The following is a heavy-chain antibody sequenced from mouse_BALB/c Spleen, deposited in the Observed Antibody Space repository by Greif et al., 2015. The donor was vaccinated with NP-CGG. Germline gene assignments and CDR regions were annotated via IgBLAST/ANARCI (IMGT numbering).Heavy chain of an antibody. CDR2: ISDGGSYT. Sequence: EVMLVESGGGLVKPGGSLKLSCAASGFTFSDYYMYWVRQTPEKRLEWVATISDGGSYTYYPDSVKGRFTISRDNAKNNLYLQMGSLKSEDTAMYYCARDGVTGTGFDYWGQGTTLTVSS. CDR3: ARDGVTGTGFDY. J-gene: IGHJ2*01. V-gene: IGHV5-4*02. D-gene: IGHD4-1*01. CDR1: GFTFSDYY.